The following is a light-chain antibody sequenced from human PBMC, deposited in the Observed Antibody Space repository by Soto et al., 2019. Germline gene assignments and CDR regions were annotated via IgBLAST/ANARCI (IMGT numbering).Light chain of an antibody. CDR2: GAS. CDR3: QPYNNWPPYT. V-gene: IGKV3-15*01. J-gene: IGKJ2*01. CDR1: QSVSSN. Sequence: EIVMTQSPATLSVSPGERATLSCRASQSVSSNLAWYQQKPGQAPRLLIYGASTRATGIPARFSGSESGTEFTLTISSLQSEDFAVSYCQPYNNWPPYTFGQGTKLEIK.